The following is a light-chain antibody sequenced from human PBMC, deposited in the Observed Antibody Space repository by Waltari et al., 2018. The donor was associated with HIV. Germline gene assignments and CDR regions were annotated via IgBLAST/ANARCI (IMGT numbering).Light chain of an antibody. J-gene: IGLJ1*01. CDR3: QSYDSGLSAYV. CDR2: GNT. Sequence: QSVLTPPPSVSGAPGQRVTIPCTGSSSNIGAGYDVHWFQQLPGTAPELIIYGNTNRPTGAPDRFSGSKSGTSASLAITGLQAEDEADYYCQSYDSGLSAYVFGTGTKVTVL. CDR1: SSNIGAGYD. V-gene: IGLV1-40*01.